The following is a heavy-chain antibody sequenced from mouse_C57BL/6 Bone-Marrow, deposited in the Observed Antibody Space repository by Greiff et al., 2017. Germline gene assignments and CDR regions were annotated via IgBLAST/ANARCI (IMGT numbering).Heavy chain of an antibody. CDR3: TRVWLDY. D-gene: IGHD2-10*02. CDR1: GFNIKDDY. J-gene: IGHJ4*01. CDR2: IDPENGDT. V-gene: IGHV14-4*01. Sequence: VQLQQSGAELVRPGASVKLSCTASGFNIKDDYMHWVKQRPEQGLEWIGWIDPENGDTEYASNFQGKATIPADTSSNTAYLQLSSLTAEDTAVYYCTRVWLDYWGQGTTVTVSS.